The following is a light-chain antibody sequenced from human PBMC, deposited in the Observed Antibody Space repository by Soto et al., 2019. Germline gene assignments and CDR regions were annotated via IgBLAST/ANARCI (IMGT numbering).Light chain of an antibody. CDR3: SSYAGSNNLGV. J-gene: IGLJ1*01. Sequence: QSVLTQPPSASGSPGQSVTISCTGTSSDVGAYNYVSWYQQHPDKAPKLIIYEVNKWPSGVPDRFSGSKSGNTASLTVSGLQAEDEADYYCSSYAGSNNLGVFGTGTKLTVL. V-gene: IGLV2-8*01. CDR2: EVN. CDR1: SSDVGAYNY.